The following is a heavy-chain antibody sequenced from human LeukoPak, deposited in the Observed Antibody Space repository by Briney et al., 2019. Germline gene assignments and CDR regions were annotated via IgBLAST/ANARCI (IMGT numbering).Heavy chain of an antibody. V-gene: IGHV4-59*01. J-gene: IGHJ3*02. Sequence: TSETLSLTCTVSGGSISSYYWSWIRQPPGKGLEWIGYIYYSGSTNYNPSLKSRVTISVDTSKNQFSLKLSSVTAADTAVYYCARGSDSSSWYTFAFDIWGQGTMVTVSS. D-gene: IGHD6-13*01. CDR1: GGSISSYY. CDR2: IYYSGST. CDR3: ARGSDSSSWYTFAFDI.